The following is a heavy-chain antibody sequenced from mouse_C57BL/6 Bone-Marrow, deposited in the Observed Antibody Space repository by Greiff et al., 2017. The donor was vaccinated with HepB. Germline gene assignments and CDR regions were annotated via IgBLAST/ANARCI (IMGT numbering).Heavy chain of an antibody. CDR2: INPYNGGT. J-gene: IGHJ4*01. CDR1: GYTFTDYY. CDR3: ARLLFYAMDY. D-gene: IGHD2-1*01. Sequence: VQLQQSGPVLVKPGASVKMSCKASGYTFTDYYMNWVKQSHGKSLEWIGVINPYNGGTSYSQKFKGKATLTVDKSSSTAYMELNSLTSEDSAVYYCARLLFYAMDYWGQGTSVTVSS. V-gene: IGHV1-19*01.